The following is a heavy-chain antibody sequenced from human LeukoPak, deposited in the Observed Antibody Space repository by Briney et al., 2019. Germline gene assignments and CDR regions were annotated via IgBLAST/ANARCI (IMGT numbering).Heavy chain of an antibody. Sequence: GSLRLSCAASGFTFSSYAMSWVRQAPGKGLEWIGYVYDSGSTNYNPSLKSRVTISLDASKKQLSLNLSSVTAADTAVYFCARSPRGRDTSTFDYWGQGTLVTVSS. CDR3: ARSPRGRDTSTFDY. CDR2: VYDSGST. CDR1: GFTFSSYA. D-gene: IGHD2/OR15-2a*01. V-gene: IGHV4-59*01. J-gene: IGHJ4*02.